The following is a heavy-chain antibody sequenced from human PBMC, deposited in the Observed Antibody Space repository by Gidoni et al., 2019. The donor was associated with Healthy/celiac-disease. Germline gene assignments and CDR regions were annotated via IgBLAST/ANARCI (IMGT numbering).Heavy chain of an antibody. CDR3: AKPQGSGSPADY. D-gene: IGHD1-26*01. Sequence: EVQLVESGGGWVQPGGSLRLPCAASGFTFSSYAMSWVRQAPGTGLEWVAAISGSGGSTYYADSVKGRFTISRDNSKNTLYLQMNSLRAEDTAVYYCAKPQGSGSPADYWGQGTLVTVSS. V-gene: IGHV3-23*04. CDR1: GFTFSSYA. CDR2: ISGSGGST. J-gene: IGHJ4*02.